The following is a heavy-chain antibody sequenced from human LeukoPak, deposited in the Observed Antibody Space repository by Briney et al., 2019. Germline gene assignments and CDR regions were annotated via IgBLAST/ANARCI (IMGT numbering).Heavy chain of an antibody. CDR3: ARDEDSSGYCFDY. CDR1: GYTFTGYY. CDR2: INPNSGGT. V-gene: IGHV1-2*02. D-gene: IGHD3-22*01. J-gene: IGHJ4*02. Sequence: ASVKVSCKASGYTFTGYYMHWVRQAPGQGLEWVGWINPNSGGTNYAQKFQGRVAMTRDTSISTAYMELSRLRSDDTAVYYCARDEDSSGYCFDYWGQGTLVSVSS.